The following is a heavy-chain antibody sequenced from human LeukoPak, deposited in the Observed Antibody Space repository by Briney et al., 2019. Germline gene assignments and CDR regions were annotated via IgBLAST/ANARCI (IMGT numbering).Heavy chain of an antibody. CDR2: ISYDGSNK. CDR3: ARDRSGHWYFDL. CDR1: GFTFSSYA. V-gene: IGHV3-30-3*01. D-gene: IGHD3-16*02. J-gene: IGHJ2*01. Sequence: PRGSLRLSCAASGFTFSSYAMHWVRQAPGKGLEWVAVISYDGSNKYYADSVKGRFTISRDNSKNTLYPQMNSLRAEDTAVYYCARDRSGHWYFDLWGRGTLVTVSS.